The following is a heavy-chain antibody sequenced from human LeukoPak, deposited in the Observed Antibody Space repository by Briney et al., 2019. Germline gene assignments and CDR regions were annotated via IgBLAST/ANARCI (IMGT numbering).Heavy chain of an antibody. V-gene: IGHV5-51*01. D-gene: IGHD3-22*01. CDR3: ARRRDSSDYYYVDAFDI. CDR2: IYPGDSDT. CDR1: GYSFTSYW. J-gene: IGHJ3*02. Sequence: GESLKISCKGSGYSFTSYWIGWVRQMPGKGLEWMGIIYPGDSDTRYSPSFQGQVTISADKSISTAYLQWSSLKASDTAMYYCARRRDSSDYYYVDAFDIWGQGTMVTVSS.